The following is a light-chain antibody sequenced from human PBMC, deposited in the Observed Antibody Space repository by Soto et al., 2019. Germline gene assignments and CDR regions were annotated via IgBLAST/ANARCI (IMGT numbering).Light chain of an antibody. V-gene: IGLV2-8*01. CDR3: QSSDSSGTYVV. CDR1: SSDVGGYNY. J-gene: IGLJ2*01. CDR2: EVS. Sequence: QSALTQPPSASGSPGQSVTISCTGTSSDVGGYNYVSWYQQDPGKAPKLIIYEVSKRPSGVPNRFSGSKSGNTASLTVSGLQADDEADYYCQSSDSSGTYVVFGGGTQLTVL.